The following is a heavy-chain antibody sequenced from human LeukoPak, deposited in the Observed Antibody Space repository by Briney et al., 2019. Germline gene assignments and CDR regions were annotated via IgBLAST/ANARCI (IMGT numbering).Heavy chain of an antibody. Sequence: SETLSLTCTVSGGSISSYYWSWIRQPPGKGLEWIGYIYYSGSTNYNPSLKSRVTISVDTSKNQFSLKLSSVTAAGTAVYYCAKHSRLAERFDYWGQGTLVTVSS. CDR1: GGSISSYY. CDR3: AKHSRLAERFDY. V-gene: IGHV4-59*08. D-gene: IGHD6-13*01. J-gene: IGHJ4*02. CDR2: IYYSGST.